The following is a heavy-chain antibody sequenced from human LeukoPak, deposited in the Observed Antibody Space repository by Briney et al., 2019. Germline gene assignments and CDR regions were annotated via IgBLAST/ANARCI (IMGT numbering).Heavy chain of an antibody. Sequence: GGSLRLSCAASGFTFSSYAMSWVRQAPGKGREWVSAISGSGGSTYYADSVKGRFTISRDNSKNTLYLQVNSLRAEDTAVYYCAKDVCSSTSCYLFDYWGQGTLITVSS. J-gene: IGHJ4*02. CDR1: GFTFSSYA. V-gene: IGHV3-23*01. CDR2: ISGSGGST. CDR3: AKDVCSSTSCYLFDY. D-gene: IGHD2-2*01.